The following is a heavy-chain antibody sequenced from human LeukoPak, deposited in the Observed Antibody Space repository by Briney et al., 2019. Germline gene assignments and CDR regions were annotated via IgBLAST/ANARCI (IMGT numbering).Heavy chain of an antibody. CDR2: ISGSGGST. CDR3: AGEYSSSSTYYYYGMDV. J-gene: IGHJ6*02. V-gene: IGHV3-23*01. D-gene: IGHD6-6*01. CDR1: GFTFSSYA. Sequence: GGSLRLSCAASGFTFSSYAMSWVRQAPGKGLEWVSAISGSGGSTYCADSVKGRFTISRDNSKNTLYLQMNSLRAEDTAVYYCAGEYSSSSTYYYYGMDVWGQGTTVTVSS.